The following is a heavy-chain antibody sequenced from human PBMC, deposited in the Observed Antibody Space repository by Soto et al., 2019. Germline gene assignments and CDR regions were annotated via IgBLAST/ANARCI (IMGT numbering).Heavy chain of an antibody. D-gene: IGHD2-2*01. V-gene: IGHV3-23*01. CDR3: AKDPGRRSSTSRLDP. Sequence: EVQLLESGGGLVQPGGSLRLSCAASGFTFSSYAVSWVRQAPGKGLEWVSAISGSGGSTYYADSVKGRFTISRDNSKNTLYLQMNSLRAEDTAVYYCAKDPGRRSSTSRLDPWGQGTLVTVSS. J-gene: IGHJ5*02. CDR2: ISGSGGST. CDR1: GFTFSSYA.